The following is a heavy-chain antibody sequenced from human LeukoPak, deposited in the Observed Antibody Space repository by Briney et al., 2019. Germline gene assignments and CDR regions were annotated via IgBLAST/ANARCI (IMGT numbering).Heavy chain of an antibody. CDR1: GGSISSYY. D-gene: IGHD6-19*01. Sequence: ASETLSLTCTVSGGSISSYYWSWIRQPPGKGLEWIGYIYYSGSTNYNPSLKSRVTISVDTSKNQLSVKLSSVTAADTAVYYCARSIRGYSSGWYYFDYWGQGTLITVSS. CDR2: IYYSGST. V-gene: IGHV4-59*12. J-gene: IGHJ4*02. CDR3: ARSIRGYSSGWYYFDY.